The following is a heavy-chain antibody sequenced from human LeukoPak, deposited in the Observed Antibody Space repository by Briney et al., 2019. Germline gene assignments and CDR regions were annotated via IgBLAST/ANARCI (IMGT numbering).Heavy chain of an antibody. CDR3: ATAPNYSSSRLPFDY. V-gene: IGHV3-30*03. CDR1: GFTFSSYG. Sequence: GRSLRLSCAASGFTFSSYGMHWVRQAPGKRLEWVAVISYDGSNKYYADSVKGRFTISRDNSKNTLWLQMNSLRPEDTAVYHCATAPNYSSSRLPFDYWGQGTPVTVSS. J-gene: IGHJ4*02. D-gene: IGHD6-13*01. CDR2: ISYDGSNK.